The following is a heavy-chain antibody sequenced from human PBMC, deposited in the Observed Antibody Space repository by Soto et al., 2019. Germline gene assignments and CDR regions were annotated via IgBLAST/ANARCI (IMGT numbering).Heavy chain of an antibody. CDR3: ARGRRIPAAILYFFDY. D-gene: IGHD2-2*01. Sequence: PSETLSLTCTVSGDSISNYYWSWIRQPPGKGLEWVGYIYYSGSTNYNPSLKSRVTISVDTSKNQFALQLSSVTAADTAVYYCARGRRIPAAILYFFDYWGQGTLVTVSS. V-gene: IGHV4-59*01. CDR1: GDSISNYY. CDR2: IYYSGST. J-gene: IGHJ4*02.